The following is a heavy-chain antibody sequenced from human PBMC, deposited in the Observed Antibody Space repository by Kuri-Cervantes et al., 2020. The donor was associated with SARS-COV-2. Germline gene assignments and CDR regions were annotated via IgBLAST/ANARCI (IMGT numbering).Heavy chain of an antibody. V-gene: IGHV3-23*01. Sequence: GESLKISCAASGFTFSSYAMSWVRQAPGKGLEWVSAISGSGGSTYYADSVKGRFTISRDNSKNTLYLQMNSLRAEDTAVYYCAKDRTTHSWGSRAKGYFDYWGQGTLVTVSS. CDR1: GFTFSSYA. J-gene: IGHJ4*02. D-gene: IGHD7-27*01. CDR2: ISGSGGST. CDR3: AKDRTTHSWGSRAKGYFDY.